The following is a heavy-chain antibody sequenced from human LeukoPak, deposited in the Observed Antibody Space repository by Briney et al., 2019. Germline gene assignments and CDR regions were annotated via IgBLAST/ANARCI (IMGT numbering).Heavy chain of an antibody. J-gene: IGHJ4*02. CDR3: ARDLRSVDY. CDR1: GFTFSTYA. Sequence: GGSLRLSCAASGFTFSTYAMSWVRQAPGKGLEWVSAIRGSGGGTYYADSVKGRFTISRDNAKNSLYLQMNSLRAEDTAVYYCARDLRSVDYWGQGTLVTVSS. V-gene: IGHV3-23*01. CDR2: IRGSGGGT.